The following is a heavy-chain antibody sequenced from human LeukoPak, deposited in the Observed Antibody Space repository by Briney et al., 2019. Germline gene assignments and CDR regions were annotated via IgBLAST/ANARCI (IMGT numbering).Heavy chain of an antibody. V-gene: IGHV3-23*01. J-gene: IGHJ6*02. Sequence: GGSLRLSCAASGFTFSSCSMNGVRQAPGQGLDWVSAISGRGGTTYYADSVKGGFNISRDNSKSTLYLEMNSLRAADTAVYYCARAAGGSSYDRMDVWGQGTTVTVSS. CDR1: GFTFSSCS. CDR2: ISGRGGTT. CDR3: ARAAGGSSYDRMDV. D-gene: IGHD3-22*01.